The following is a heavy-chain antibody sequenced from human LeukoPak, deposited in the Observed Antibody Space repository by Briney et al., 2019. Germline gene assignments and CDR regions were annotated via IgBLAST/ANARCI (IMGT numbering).Heavy chain of an antibody. CDR2: IIPTFGIP. Sequence: ASVKVSCKASGGTFRTFAISWVRQAPGQGLEWMGGIIPTFGIPDSAQKFQGRLTITADESTTTAYMELSSLRSDDTAIYYCGLSGNYYYYYMDVWGKGTTVTISS. CDR1: GGTFRTFA. J-gene: IGHJ6*03. CDR3: GLSGNYYYYYMDV. V-gene: IGHV1-69*13. D-gene: IGHD6-25*01.